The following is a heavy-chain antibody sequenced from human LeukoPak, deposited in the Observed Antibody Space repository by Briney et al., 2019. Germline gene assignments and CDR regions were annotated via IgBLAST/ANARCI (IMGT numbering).Heavy chain of an antibody. Sequence: ASETLSLTCSVSGYSISSDYYWGCIRQPPGKGLEWIGFIYYSGSTYYNPSLKSRVTISVDTSKNQFSLKLSSVTAADTAMYYCARYDVWGTYRAFDYWGQGTLVTVSS. D-gene: IGHD3-16*02. J-gene: IGHJ4*02. CDR3: ARYDVWGTYRAFDY. V-gene: IGHV4-38-2*02. CDR2: IYYSGST. CDR1: GYSISSDYY.